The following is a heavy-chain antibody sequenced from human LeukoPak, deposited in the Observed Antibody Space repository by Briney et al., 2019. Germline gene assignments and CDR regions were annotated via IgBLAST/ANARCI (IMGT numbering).Heavy chain of an antibody. D-gene: IGHD2-15*01. Sequence: GASVKVSCKASGYTFTSYGISWVRQAPGQGLEWMGWISAYNGNTNYAQKFQGRVTMTRDTSISTAYMELSRLRSDDTAVYYCARDQGVDYYYYMDVWGKGTTVTVSS. V-gene: IGHV1-18*01. CDR1: GYTFTSYG. J-gene: IGHJ6*03. CDR2: ISAYNGNT. CDR3: ARDQGVDYYYYMDV.